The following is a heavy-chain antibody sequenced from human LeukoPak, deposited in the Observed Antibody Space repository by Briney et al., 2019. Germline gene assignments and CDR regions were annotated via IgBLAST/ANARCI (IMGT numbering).Heavy chain of an antibody. J-gene: IGHJ5*02. CDR1: GGSINDYY. CDR2: VHYSGIT. V-gene: IGHV4-59*08. Sequence: SETLSLTCSVSGGSINDYYWNWLRQPPGKRLEWIGHVHYSGITNYNPSLNGRVTISVDTSKTQFSLKLNSVTAADTAIYYCARRVTMSAPTTPDSWLQPWGQGTLVTVSS. CDR3: ARRVTMSAPTTPDSWLQP. D-gene: IGHD5-18*01.